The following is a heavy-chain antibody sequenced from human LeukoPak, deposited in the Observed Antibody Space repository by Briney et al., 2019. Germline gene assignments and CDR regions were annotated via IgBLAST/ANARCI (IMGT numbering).Heavy chain of an antibody. D-gene: IGHD5-24*01. V-gene: IGHV4-59*01. CDR3: ARHNRDSYNLVY. CDR1: GCSLSSYY. J-gene: IGHJ4*02. Sequence: SETLTLTCTASGCSLSSYYWSWIRQPPGKGLEWIGYIYYSGSTNYNPSLESRLTISVDTSNNRFSLKLSSVTAADTAVYFCARHNRDSYNLVYWGQGTLVTISS. CDR2: IYYSGST.